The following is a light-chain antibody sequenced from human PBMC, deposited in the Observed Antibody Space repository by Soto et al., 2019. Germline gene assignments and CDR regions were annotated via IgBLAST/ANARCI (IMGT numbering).Light chain of an antibody. Sequence: EIVLTQSPGTLSLPPGERATPSCRASQSVSSSYLAWYQQKPGQAPRLLIYGASSRATGIPDRFSGSGSGTDFTLTISRLEPEDFAVYYCQQYGSSPPFTFGPGTKVDIK. CDR2: GAS. CDR3: QQYGSSPPFT. CDR1: QSVSSSY. V-gene: IGKV3-20*01. J-gene: IGKJ3*01.